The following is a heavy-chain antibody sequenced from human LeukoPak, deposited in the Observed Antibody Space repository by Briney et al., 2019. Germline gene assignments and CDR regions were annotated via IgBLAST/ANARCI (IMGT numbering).Heavy chain of an antibody. V-gene: IGHV3-23*01. CDR1: GFTFTSYS. CDR2: ISASGGNT. Sequence: GGSLRLSCAASGFTFTSYSMTWVRQARGKGLEWVSAISASGGNTYSADSVEGRFTISRDNSKNTVYLQMNSLTAEDTAVYYCAKDREVRGYYGLDVWGQGTTVTVSS. D-gene: IGHD3-10*01. CDR3: AKDREVRGYYGLDV. J-gene: IGHJ6*02.